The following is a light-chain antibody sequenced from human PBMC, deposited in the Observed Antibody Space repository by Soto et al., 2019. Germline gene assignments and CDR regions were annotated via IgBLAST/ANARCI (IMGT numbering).Light chain of an antibody. CDR1: SSDVGAYKY. V-gene: IGLV2-14*03. CDR2: GVS. CDR3: SSFTGTTTLDV. J-gene: IGLJ1*01. Sequence: QSVLTQPASVSGSPGQSITISCTGTSSDVGAYKYVSWYQQHPGKAPKLIIYGVSNRPSGVSNRFSGSKSGNTAFLTIFGLQPEDEADYYCSSFTGTTTLDVFGTGTKVTVL.